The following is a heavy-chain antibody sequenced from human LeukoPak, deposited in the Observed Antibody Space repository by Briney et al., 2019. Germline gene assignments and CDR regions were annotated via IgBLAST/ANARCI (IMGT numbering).Heavy chain of an antibody. Sequence: PGGSLRLSCAASGFTFSSYSMNWVRQAPGKGLEWVSCISSSSSYIYYADSVKGRFTISRDNAKNSLYLQMNSLRAEDTAVYYCARRKYLWFGELGAFDIWGQGTMVTVSS. CDR3: ARRKYLWFGELGAFDI. CDR2: ISSSSSYI. D-gene: IGHD3-10*01. CDR1: GFTFSSYS. V-gene: IGHV3-21*01. J-gene: IGHJ3*02.